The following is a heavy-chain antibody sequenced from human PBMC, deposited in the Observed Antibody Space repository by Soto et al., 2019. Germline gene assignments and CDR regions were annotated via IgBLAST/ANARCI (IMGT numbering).Heavy chain of an antibody. D-gene: IGHD1-26*01. V-gene: IGHV4-34*01. CDR2: INHSGST. CDR1: GGSFSGYY. J-gene: IGHJ4*02. Sequence: PSETLSLTCAVYGGSFSGYYWSWIRQPPGKGLEWIGEINHSGSTNYNPSLKSRVTISVDTSKNQFSLKLSSVTAADTAVYYCATGQWELPAYWGQGTLVTVSS. CDR3: ATGQWELPAY.